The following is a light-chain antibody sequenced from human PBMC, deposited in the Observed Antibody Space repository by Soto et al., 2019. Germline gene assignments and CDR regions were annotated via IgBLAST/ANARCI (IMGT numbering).Light chain of an antibody. CDR2: AAS. Sequence: IQMTQSPSSRSSSLGDRVTITCRASQSISRYLNWYQQKPGKAPKLLIYAASSLQSGVPSRFSGSGSGTDGTPTISSLQTEDCATYYCQQSYSTTQTFGQGTKVDIK. CDR1: QSISRY. V-gene: IGKV1-39*01. CDR3: QQSYSTTQT. J-gene: IGKJ1*01.